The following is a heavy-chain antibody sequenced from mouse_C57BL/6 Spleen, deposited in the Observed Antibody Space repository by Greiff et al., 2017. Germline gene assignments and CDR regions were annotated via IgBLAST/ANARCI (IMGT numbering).Heavy chain of an antibody. J-gene: IGHJ1*03. Sequence: VQRVESGPELVKPGASVKLSCKASGYTFTSYDINWVKQRPGQGLEWIGWIYPRDGSTKYNEKFKGKATLTVDTSSSTAYMELHSLTSEDSAVYFCARREVRYFDVWGTGTTVTVSS. D-gene: IGHD2-5*01. V-gene: IGHV1-85*01. CDR1: GYTFTSYD. CDR3: ARREVRYFDV. CDR2: IYPRDGST.